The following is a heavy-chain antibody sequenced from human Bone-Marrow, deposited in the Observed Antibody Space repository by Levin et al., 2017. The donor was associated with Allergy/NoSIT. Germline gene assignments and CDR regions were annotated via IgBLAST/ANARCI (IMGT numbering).Heavy chain of an antibody. CDR3: ARDYRGFDI. Sequence: RGESLKISCLGSGFTFSSYSMNWVRQIPGKGLEWVSSISSVSAYIFYADSVKGRFTVSRDNVENSLFLQMNSLRAEDTAIYYCARDYRGFDIWGHGTLVTVSS. D-gene: IGHD3-16*02. J-gene: IGHJ4*01. CDR2: ISSVSAYI. CDR1: GFTFSSYS. V-gene: IGHV3-21*01.